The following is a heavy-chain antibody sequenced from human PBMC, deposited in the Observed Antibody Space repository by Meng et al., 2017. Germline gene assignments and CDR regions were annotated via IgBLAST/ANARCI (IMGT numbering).Heavy chain of an antibody. CDR1: GYTFTSYD. CDR3: ARGPNRWTGFDY. Sequence: QAQLVQSGAKVKKPGASVKVSCKASGYTFTSYDINGVRQATGQGLEWMGWMNPNSGNTGYAQKFQGRVTMTRNTSISTAYMELSSLRSEDTAVYYCARGPNRWTGFDYWGQGTLVTVSS. J-gene: IGHJ4*02. CDR2: MNPNSGNT. D-gene: IGHD3/OR15-3a*01. V-gene: IGHV1-8*01.